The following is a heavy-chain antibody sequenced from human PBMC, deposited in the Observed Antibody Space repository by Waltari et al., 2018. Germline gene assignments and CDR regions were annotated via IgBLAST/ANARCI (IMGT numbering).Heavy chain of an antibody. CDR2: ISWNSGSI. D-gene: IGHD3-10*01. CDR3: MVRGEDLDY. CDR1: GFPFDDYA. J-gene: IGHJ4*02. V-gene: IGHV3-9*03. Sequence: EVQLVESGGGLVQPGRSLRLSCAASGFPFDDYAMPWVRQAPGKGLEWVSGISWNSGSIGYADSVKGRFTISRDNAKNSLYLQMNSLRAEDMALYYCMVRGEDLDYWGQGTLVTVSS.